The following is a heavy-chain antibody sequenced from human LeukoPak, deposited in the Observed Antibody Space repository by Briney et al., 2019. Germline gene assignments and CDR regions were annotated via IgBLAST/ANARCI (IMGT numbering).Heavy chain of an antibody. J-gene: IGHJ4*02. D-gene: IGHD1-26*01. Sequence: GRSLRLSCAASGFTFSSYSFHWVRQAPGQGLEWVAVISSGGGTKYYGDSVKGRFTNSRDNSRNTLSLEMNSLRPEDTAVYYCARVWEGIDYWGQGTLVTVSS. CDR1: GFTFSSYS. CDR2: ISSGGGTK. CDR3: ARVWEGIDY. V-gene: IGHV3-30*03.